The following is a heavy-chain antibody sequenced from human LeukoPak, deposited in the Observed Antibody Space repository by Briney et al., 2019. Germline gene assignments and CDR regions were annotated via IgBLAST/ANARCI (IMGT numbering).Heavy chain of an antibody. V-gene: IGHV4-59*01. CDR2: IYYSGST. D-gene: IGHD3-10*01. CDR3: ARGIPSYYYGMDV. CDR1: GGSISSYY. J-gene: IGHJ6*02. Sequence: SETLSLTCTVSGGSISSYYWSWIRQPPGMGLEWIGYIYYSGSTNYNPSLKSRVSISVDTSKNQFSLKLSSVTAADTAMYYCARGIPSYYYGMDVWGQGTTVTVSS.